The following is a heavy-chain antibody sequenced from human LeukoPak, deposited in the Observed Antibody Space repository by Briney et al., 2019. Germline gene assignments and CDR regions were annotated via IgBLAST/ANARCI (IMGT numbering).Heavy chain of an antibody. CDR3: ARVVYYDSSGYYPLEGMDV. V-gene: IGHV3-7*01. CDR2: IKEDGSEK. CDR1: GFTFNNYW. D-gene: IGHD3-22*01. J-gene: IGHJ6*02. Sequence: GGSLRLSCAASGFTFNNYWMNWVRQAPGKGLEWVANIKEDGSEKYYVDSVKGRFTISRDNAKNSLYLQLNSLRAEDTAVYYCARVVYYDSSGYYPLEGMDVWGQGTTVTVSS.